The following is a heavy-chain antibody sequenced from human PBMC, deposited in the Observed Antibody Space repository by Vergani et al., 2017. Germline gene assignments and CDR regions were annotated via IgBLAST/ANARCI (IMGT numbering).Heavy chain of an antibody. V-gene: IGHV4-61*02. CDR2: IYTSGST. J-gene: IGHJ4*02. CDR3: AREGGIEMALTGSFFDY. Sequence: QVQLQESGPGLVKPSQTLSLTCTVSGGSISSGSYYWSWIRQPAGKGLEWIGRIYTSGSTNYNPSLKSRVTISVDTSKNQCSLKLSSVTAADTAVYYCAREGGIEMALTGSFFDYWGQGTLVTVSS. CDR1: GGSISSGSYY. D-gene: IGHD5-24*01.